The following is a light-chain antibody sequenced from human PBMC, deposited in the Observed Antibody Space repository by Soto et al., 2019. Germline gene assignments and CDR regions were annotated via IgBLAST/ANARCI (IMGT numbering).Light chain of an antibody. V-gene: IGLV2-8*01. Sequence: QSALTQPPSASGSPGQSVTISCTGTSSDVGYYNYVSWYQQHPGKAPKLIIYEVDKRPSGVPDRFSGSKSGNTASLTVSGLQAEDEAEYYCTSYAVGINVVFGGGTKDTVL. J-gene: IGLJ2*01. CDR1: SSDVGYYNY. CDR2: EVD. CDR3: TSYAVGINVV.